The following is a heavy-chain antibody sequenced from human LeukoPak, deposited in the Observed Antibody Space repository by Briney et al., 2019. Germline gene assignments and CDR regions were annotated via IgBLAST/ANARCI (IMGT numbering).Heavy chain of an antibody. V-gene: IGHV4-34*01. D-gene: IGHD2-21*01. CDR3: ARHVAIDWYYFDY. Sequence: SETLSLTCAVYGGSFSGYYWSWIRQPPGKGLEWIASIYQSGSTSYDPSLKSRVTISVDTSKNQLSLKLSPVTAADTAVYYCARHVAIDWYYFDYWGQGTLVTVSS. CDR2: IYQSGST. J-gene: IGHJ4*02. CDR1: GGSFSGYY.